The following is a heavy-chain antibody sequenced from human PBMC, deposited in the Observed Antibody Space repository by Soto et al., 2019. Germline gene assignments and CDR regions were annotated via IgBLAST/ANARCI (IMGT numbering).Heavy chain of an antibody. CDR2: IIPIFGTA. CDR3: ARDPVDSSSSVPNWFDP. CDR1: GGTFSSYA. Sequence: QVQLVQSGAEVKKPGSSVKVSCKASGGTFSSYAISWVRQAPGQGLEWMGGIIPIFGTANYAQKFQGRVTITADESTSTAYMELISLRSEDTAVYYCARDPVDSSSSVPNWFDPWGQGTLVTVSS. J-gene: IGHJ5*02. V-gene: IGHV1-69*01. D-gene: IGHD6-6*01.